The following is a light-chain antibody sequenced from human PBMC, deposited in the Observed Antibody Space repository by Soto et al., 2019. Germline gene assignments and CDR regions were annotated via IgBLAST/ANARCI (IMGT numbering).Light chain of an antibody. CDR1: QSVSSH. V-gene: IGKV3-11*01. Sequence: EIVLTKSPATLSLSPGERATLSCRASQSVSSHLDWYQQKAGQAPRLLIYTASNRATGIPARFSGSGSGTDFTLTISNLEPEDFAVYYCQQRTNWPPTFGQGTKVEIK. CDR3: QQRTNWPPT. J-gene: IGKJ1*01. CDR2: TAS.